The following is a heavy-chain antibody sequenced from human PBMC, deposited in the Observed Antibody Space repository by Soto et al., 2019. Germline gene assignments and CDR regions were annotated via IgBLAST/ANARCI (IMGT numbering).Heavy chain of an antibody. J-gene: IGHJ3*02. CDR1: GFTFSSYW. D-gene: IGHD6-13*01. CDR2: IKQDGSEK. Sequence: GESLKISCAASGFTFSSYWMSWVRQAPGKGLEWVANIKQDGSEKYYVGSVKGRFTISRDNAKNSLYLQMNSLRAEDTAVYYCAREEFRWDAFDIWGQGTMVTVSS. CDR3: AREEFRWDAFDI. V-gene: IGHV3-7*03.